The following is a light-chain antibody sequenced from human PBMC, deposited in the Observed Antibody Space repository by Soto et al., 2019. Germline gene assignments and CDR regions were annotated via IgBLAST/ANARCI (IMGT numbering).Light chain of an antibody. CDR2: DVS. CDR1: SSDVGGYNY. V-gene: IGLV2-14*01. CDR3: SSYTSSSPLYV. Sequence: QSALTQPASVSGSPGQSITISCTGTSSDVGGYNYVSWYQQHPGKAPKLIIYDVSNRPSGVSDRFSGSKSGNTASLTISGLQAEDEVDYYCSSYTSSSPLYVFGTGTKLTVL. J-gene: IGLJ1*01.